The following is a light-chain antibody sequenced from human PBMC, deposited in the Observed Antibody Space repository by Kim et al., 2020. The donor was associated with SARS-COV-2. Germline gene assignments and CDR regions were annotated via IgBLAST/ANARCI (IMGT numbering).Light chain of an antibody. J-gene: IGKJ2*01. CDR3: QQRSSWPPYT. V-gene: IGKV3-11*01. Sequence: LSPGERATRSCRASQSVSRFLAWYQQKPGQAPRLLIYDASNRATGIPARFSGSGSGTDFTLTISSLEPEDFAVYYCQQRSSWPPYTFGQGTKLEI. CDR2: DAS. CDR1: QSVSRF.